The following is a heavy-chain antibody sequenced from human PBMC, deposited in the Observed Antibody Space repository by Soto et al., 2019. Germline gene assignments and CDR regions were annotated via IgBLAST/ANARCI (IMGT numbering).Heavy chain of an antibody. D-gene: IGHD1-7*01. CDR3: ARDNWNSY. CDR1: GFTFSSYW. V-gene: IGHV3-74*01. J-gene: IGHJ4*01. CDR2: IHNDGSTT. Sequence: PGRSLRLSCAASGFTFSSYWMHWVRQAPGKGLMWVSRIHNDGSTTRYADSVKGRFTISRDNAKNTLYLQMSSLRVEDTAVYYCARDNWNSYWGQGTLVTVSS.